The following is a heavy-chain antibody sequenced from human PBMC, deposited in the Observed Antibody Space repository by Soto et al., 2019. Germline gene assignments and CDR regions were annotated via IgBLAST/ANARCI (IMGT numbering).Heavy chain of an antibody. J-gene: IGHJ6*02. V-gene: IGHV4-31*03. CDR1: GGSISSGGYY. Sequence: QVQLQESGPGLVKPSQTLSLTCTVSGGSISSGGYYWTWIRQHPGKGLEWIGYNYYSGITYYKPSLKSRVTISLDTSKNQFSLKLSSVTAADTAVYYCARGSSIAGLYYGMDVWGQGTTVTVSS. CDR2: NYYSGIT. CDR3: ARGSSIAGLYYGMDV. D-gene: IGHD6-6*01.